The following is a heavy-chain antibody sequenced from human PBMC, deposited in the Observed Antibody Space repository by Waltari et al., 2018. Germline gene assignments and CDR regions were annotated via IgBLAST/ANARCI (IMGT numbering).Heavy chain of an antibody. V-gene: IGHV3-23*01. D-gene: IGHD1-20*01. Sequence: EVQLLESGGGLVQPGGSLRLSCQASGFTSVTHAINWVRQAPGKGLEWGAFISGREATYYADSVKGRFTISRDYSDNTVYLQMDSLRADDTAVYFCAKPFYNWDDPLHSWGQGTPVTVSS. CDR2: ISGREAT. CDR1: GFTSVTHA. CDR3: AKPFYNWDDPLHS. J-gene: IGHJ1*01.